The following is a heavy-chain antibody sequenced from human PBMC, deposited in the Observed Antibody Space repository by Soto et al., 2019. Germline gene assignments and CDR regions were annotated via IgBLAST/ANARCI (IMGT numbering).Heavy chain of an antibody. CDR1: GGTFSSYA. J-gene: IGHJ5*02. D-gene: IGHD3-16*01. CDR3: ARDYKAGGSIDNWFDP. CDR2: IIPIVGTA. Sequence: QVQLVQSGAEVKKPGSSVKVSCKASGGTFSSYAISWVRQAPVQGLEWMGGIIPIVGTANYAQKFQGRVTITADESTSTAYMELSSLRSEDTAVYYCARDYKAGGSIDNWFDPWGQGTLVTVSS. V-gene: IGHV1-69*01.